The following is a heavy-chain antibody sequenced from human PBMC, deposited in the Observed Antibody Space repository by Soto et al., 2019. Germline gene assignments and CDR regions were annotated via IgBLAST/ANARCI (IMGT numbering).Heavy chain of an antibody. D-gene: IGHD2-8*01. CDR1: GYTFTGYY. V-gene: IGHV1-2*04. CDR2: INPNSGGT. J-gene: IGHJ4*02. Sequence: GASVKVSCKASGYTFTGYYMHWVRQAPGQGLEWMGWINPNSGGTNYAQKFQGWVTMTRDTSISTAYMELSRLRSDDTAVYYCARAYCTNGVCYTGGLDYWGQGTLVTVSS. CDR3: ARAYCTNGVCYTGGLDY.